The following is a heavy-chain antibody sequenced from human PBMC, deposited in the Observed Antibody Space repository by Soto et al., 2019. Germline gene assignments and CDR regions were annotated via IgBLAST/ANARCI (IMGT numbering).Heavy chain of an antibody. CDR1: GFPFSSYW. D-gene: IGHD3-10*01. CDR2: INSDGSST. Sequence: GGSLRLSWSPSGFPFSSYWMHWVRQAPRKALVLVSRINSDGSSTSYADSVKGRFTISRDNAKNTLYLQMNSLRAEDTAVYYCARDLQAYYYGSGSYYGSFDYWGQGTLVTVAS. CDR3: ARDLQAYYYGSGSYYGSFDY. V-gene: IGHV3-74*01. J-gene: IGHJ4*02.